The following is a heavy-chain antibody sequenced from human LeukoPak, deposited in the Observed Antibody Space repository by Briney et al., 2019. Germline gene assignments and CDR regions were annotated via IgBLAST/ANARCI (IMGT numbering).Heavy chain of an antibody. CDR3: ARDRIAAPFEY. CDR2: TYYTSRWYN. V-gene: IGHV6-1*01. Sequence: SQTLSLTCAISGDSVSISTAIWNWIRQSPSRGLEWLGRTYYTSRWYNEYAPSVKSRIAINPDTSKNQFSLHLDSVTPDDTAVYYCARDRIAAPFEYWGQGTLVTVSS. J-gene: IGHJ4*02. CDR1: GDSVSISTAI. D-gene: IGHD6-13*01.